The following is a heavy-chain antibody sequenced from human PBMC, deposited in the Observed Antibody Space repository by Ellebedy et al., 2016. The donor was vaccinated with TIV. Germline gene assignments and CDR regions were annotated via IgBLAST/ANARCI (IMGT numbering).Heavy chain of an antibody. CDR1: GFSFNPYA. D-gene: IGHD1-14*01. CDR3: AKGTFGNPGTLHRNWFDP. CDR2: ISGRGGHT. V-gene: IGHV3-23*01. Sequence: GGSLRLSXAASGFSFNPYAMIWVRLAPGMGLEWVSGISGRGGHTYYADSVKGRFTISRDNSKNTLYLQMSSLRADDTAIYYCAKGTFGNPGTLHRNWFDPWGQGTLVTVSS. J-gene: IGHJ5*02.